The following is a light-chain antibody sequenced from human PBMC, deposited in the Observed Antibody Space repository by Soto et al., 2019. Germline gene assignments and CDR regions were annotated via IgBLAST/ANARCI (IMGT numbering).Light chain of an antibody. CDR3: QHYNVWPPVRT. Sequence: EIVMTQSPATLSVSPGEGATLSCRASLTVSRNVAWYQQKPGQAPRLLIYGASTRPTGVPARFSGSGSGTEFTLTISGLQSDDFAVYFCQHYNVWPPVRTFGQGTKVEIK. V-gene: IGKV3-15*01. CDR1: LTVSRN. J-gene: IGKJ1*01. CDR2: GAS.